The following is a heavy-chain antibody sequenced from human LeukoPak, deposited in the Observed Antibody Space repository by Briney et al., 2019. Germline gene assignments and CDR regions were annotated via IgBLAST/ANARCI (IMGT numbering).Heavy chain of an antibody. D-gene: IGHD3-3*02. J-gene: IGHJ6*03. Sequence: SETLSLTCTVSGGSTISNSYYWGWIRQPPGKGLEWIGSIYYTGSTYYNPSLKSRVTISVDTSKNQFSLKLRSVTATDTAVYYCARAFYPGYYSYMAVWGKGTTVTVSS. CDR2: IYYTGST. CDR1: GGSTISNSYY. V-gene: IGHV4-39*01. CDR3: ARAFYPGYYSYMAV.